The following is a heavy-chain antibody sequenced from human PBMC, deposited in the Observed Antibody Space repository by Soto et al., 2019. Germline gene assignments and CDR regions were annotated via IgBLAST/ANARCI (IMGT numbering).Heavy chain of an antibody. D-gene: IGHD4-17*01. CDR3: ATLNYGGDEY. CDR1: GLTFSRYG. V-gene: IGHV3-30*03. CDR2: IPYDGSYK. Sequence: QVQLVESGGGVVQPGRSLRLSCAASGLTFSRYGMHWVHQAPGKGLECVAIIPYDGSYKYYADSVKGRFTISRDNSKNTLYLQMDSLRAEDTAVYYCATLNYGGDEYWGQGTLVTVSS. J-gene: IGHJ4*02.